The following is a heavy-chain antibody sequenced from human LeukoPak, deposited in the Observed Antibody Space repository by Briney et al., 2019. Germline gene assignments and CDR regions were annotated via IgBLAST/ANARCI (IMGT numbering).Heavy chain of an antibody. J-gene: IGHJ4*02. CDR3: ANDYGSWPYYLDY. Sequence: GGSLRLSCAASGFTFSSCGMHWVRQAPGKGLEWVAFIRYDGSNKYYADSVKGRFTISRDNSKNTLYLQMNSLTAEDTAVYYCANDYGSWPYYLDYWGQGTLVTVSS. V-gene: IGHV3-30*02. CDR1: GFTFSSCG. D-gene: IGHD6-13*01. CDR2: IRYDGSNK.